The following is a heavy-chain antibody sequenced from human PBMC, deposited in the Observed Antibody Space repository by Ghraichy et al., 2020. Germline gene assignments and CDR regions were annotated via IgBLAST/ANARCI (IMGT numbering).Heavy chain of an antibody. V-gene: IGHV3-23*01. D-gene: IGHD6-13*01. CDR1: GFTFSSSA. CDR2: IIGSGGST. Sequence: GGSLRLSCEASGFTFSSSAMSWVRQAPEKGLEWVSSIIGSGGSTYYADSVKSRFTISRDNSNNTLYLQMNSLTAEDTAVYYCTKSRSSVVAAGTNYWGQGTLVTVSS. J-gene: IGHJ4*02. CDR3: TKSRSSVVAAGTNY.